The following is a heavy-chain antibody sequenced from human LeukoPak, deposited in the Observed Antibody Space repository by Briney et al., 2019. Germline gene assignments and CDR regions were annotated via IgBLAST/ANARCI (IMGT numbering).Heavy chain of an antibody. J-gene: IGHJ3*02. Sequence: SETLSLTCSASGGSISRHYGSWIRQPPGKGLEWIAYISYSGGTRYNPSFQSRVTISLDTSKTHFSLKLTSVTAADTAMYYCARLLNNDNAGDPDTFDMWGPGTMVTVSS. CDR1: GGSISRHY. CDR2: ISYSGGT. D-gene: IGHD4-17*01. CDR3: ARLLNNDNAGDPDTFDM. V-gene: IGHV4-59*08.